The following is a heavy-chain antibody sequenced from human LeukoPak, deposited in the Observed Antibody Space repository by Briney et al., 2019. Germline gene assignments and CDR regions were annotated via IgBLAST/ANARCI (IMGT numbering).Heavy chain of an antibody. D-gene: IGHD1-26*01. CDR3: ARDTWELHPDY. V-gene: IGHV3-23*01. J-gene: IGHJ4*02. CDR2: ISGSGGST. CDR1: GFTFTSSG. Sequence: GGSLRLSCSASGFTFTSSGMSWVRQAPGKGLEWVSAISGSGGSTYYADSVKGRFTISRDNAKTTLWLQMNSLRAEDTAVYYCARDTWELHPDYWGQGTLVTVSS.